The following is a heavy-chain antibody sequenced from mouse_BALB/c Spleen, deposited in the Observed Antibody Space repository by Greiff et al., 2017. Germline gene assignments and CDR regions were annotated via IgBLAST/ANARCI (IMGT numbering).Heavy chain of an antibody. D-gene: IGHD1-1*01. V-gene: IGHV2-9*02. Sequence: VKLVESGPGLVAPSQSLSITCTVSGFSLTSYGVHWVRQPPGKGLEWLGVIWAGGSTNYNSALMSRLSISKDNSKSQVFLKMNSLQTDDTAMYYCARDPFITTVVARGAMDYWGQGTSVTVSS. CDR1: GFSLTSYG. CDR2: IWAGGST. CDR3: ARDPFITTVVARGAMDY. J-gene: IGHJ4*01.